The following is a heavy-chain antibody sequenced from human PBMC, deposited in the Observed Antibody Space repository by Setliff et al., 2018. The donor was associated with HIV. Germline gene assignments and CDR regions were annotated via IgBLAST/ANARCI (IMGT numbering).Heavy chain of an antibody. J-gene: IGHJ6*03. Sequence: TLSLTCTVSGGSINSGSYYWNWIRQPAGKGLEWIGHIYASGSTNYNPSLKSRVTMSVDTSKNQFSLRLNSVTAADTAVYFCARVGLAYSGDMDVWGKGTTVTVSS. CDR1: GGSINSGSYY. V-gene: IGHV4-61*09. D-gene: IGHD2-21*01. CDR2: IYASGST. CDR3: ARVGLAYSGDMDV.